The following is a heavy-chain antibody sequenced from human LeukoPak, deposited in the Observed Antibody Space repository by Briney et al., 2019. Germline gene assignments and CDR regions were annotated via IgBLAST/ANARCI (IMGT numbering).Heavy chain of an antibody. CDR1: GFTFSSYA. D-gene: IGHD3-22*01. Sequence: GGSLRLSCAASGFTFSSYAMSWVRQAPGKGLEYVSAISSNGGRTYYANSVKGRFTISRDNSKNTLYLQMGSPRPEDMAVYYCARVAPYDSSGYSSYWGRGTLVTVSS. CDR3: ARVAPYDSSGYSSY. J-gene: IGHJ4*02. CDR2: ISSNGGRT. V-gene: IGHV3-64*01.